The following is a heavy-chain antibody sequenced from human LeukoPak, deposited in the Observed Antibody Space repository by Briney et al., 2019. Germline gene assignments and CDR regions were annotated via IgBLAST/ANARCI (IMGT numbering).Heavy chain of an antibody. CDR3: ARDGCTSTTCTSLGGFIG. CDR2: INQAGNER. V-gene: IGHV3-7*01. J-gene: IGHJ4*02. D-gene: IGHD1-26*01. CDR1: GFTFTAYW. Sequence: TGGSLRLSCEGSGFTFTAYWMSWVRQAPGQGLEWVAIINQAGNERLFADSVRGRFTISRDNARKSVFLQMDSLRDDDTGVYFCARDGCTSTTCTSLGGFIGWAQGTLVTVSS.